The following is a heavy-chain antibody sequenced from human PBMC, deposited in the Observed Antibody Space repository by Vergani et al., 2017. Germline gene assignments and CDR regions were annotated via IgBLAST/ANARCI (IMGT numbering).Heavy chain of an antibody. V-gene: IGHV4-61*02. CDR1: GGSISSGGYS. Sequence: QLQLQESGSGLVKPSQTLSLTCAVSGGSISSGGYSWSWIRQPPGKGLEWIGRIYTSGSTNYNPSLKSRVTISVDTSKNQFSLKLSSVTAADTAVYYCAGLAGAYYGSGSYRNWFDPWGQGTLVTVSS. J-gene: IGHJ5*02. CDR2: IYTSGST. CDR3: AGLAGAYYGSGSYRNWFDP. D-gene: IGHD3-10*01.